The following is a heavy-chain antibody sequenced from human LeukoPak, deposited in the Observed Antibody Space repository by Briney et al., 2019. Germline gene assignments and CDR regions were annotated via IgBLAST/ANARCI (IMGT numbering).Heavy chain of an antibody. Sequence: PGGSLRLSCAASGFTFSSYGMHWVRQAPGKGLEWVAVISYDGSNKYYADSVKGRFTISRDNSKNTLYLQMNSLRAEDTAVYYCAKGYCAGDCYPLREYFQHWGQGTLVTVSS. CDR1: GFTFSSYG. D-gene: IGHD2-21*02. J-gene: IGHJ1*01. CDR2: ISYDGSNK. CDR3: AKGYCAGDCYPLREYFQH. V-gene: IGHV3-30*18.